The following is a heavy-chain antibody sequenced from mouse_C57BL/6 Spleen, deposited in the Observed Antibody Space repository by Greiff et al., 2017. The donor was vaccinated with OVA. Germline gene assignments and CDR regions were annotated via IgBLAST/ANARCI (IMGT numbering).Heavy chain of an antibody. CDR2: IYPGDGDT. D-gene: IGHD2-4*01. CDR3: ARSRDYDWYFDV. CDR1: GYAFSSYW. J-gene: IGHJ1*03. Sequence: QVHVKQSGAELVKPGASVKISCKASGYAFSSYWMNWVKQRPGKGLEWIGQIYPGDGDTNYNGKFKGKATLTADKSSSTAYMQLSSLTSEDSAVYFCARSRDYDWYFDVWGTGTTVTVSS. V-gene: IGHV1-80*01.